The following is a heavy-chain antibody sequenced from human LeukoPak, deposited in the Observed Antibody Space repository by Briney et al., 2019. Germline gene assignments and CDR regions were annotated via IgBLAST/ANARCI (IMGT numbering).Heavy chain of an antibody. J-gene: IGHJ3*02. D-gene: IGHD1-26*01. CDR2: IYYSGST. Sequence: SETLSLTCTVSGGSISSYYWSWIRQPPGKGLEWIGYIYYSGSTNYNPSLKSRVTISVDASKNQFSLKLSSVTAADTAVYYCARDLRKLIVGATDAFDIWGQGTMVTVSS. V-gene: IGHV4-59*12. CDR3: ARDLRKLIVGATDAFDI. CDR1: GGSISSYY.